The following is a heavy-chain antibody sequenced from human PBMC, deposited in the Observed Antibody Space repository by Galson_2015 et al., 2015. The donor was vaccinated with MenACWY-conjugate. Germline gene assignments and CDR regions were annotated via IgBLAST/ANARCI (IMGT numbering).Heavy chain of an antibody. Sequence: SVKVSCKASGYTFTSYGISWVRQAPGQGLEWMGWISAYNGNTNYAQKLQGRVTMTTDTSTSTAYMELRSLRSDDTAVYYCAKSIAVAGTNWFDPWGQGTLVTVSS. CDR1: GYTFTSYG. CDR3: AKSIAVAGTNWFDP. V-gene: IGHV1-18*01. D-gene: IGHD6-19*01. CDR2: ISAYNGNT. J-gene: IGHJ5*02.